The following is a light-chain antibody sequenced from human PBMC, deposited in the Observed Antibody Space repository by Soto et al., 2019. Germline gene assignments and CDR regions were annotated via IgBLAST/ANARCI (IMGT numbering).Light chain of an antibody. Sequence: QSALTQPASVSGSPGQSITNSCTGTSSDVGGYNYVSWYQQHPGKAPKLMIYEVSNRPSGVSNRFFGSKSGNTASLTISGLQAEDEADYYCSSYTSSSTYVFGTGTKLTVL. J-gene: IGLJ1*01. CDR3: SSYTSSSTYV. V-gene: IGLV2-14*01. CDR2: EVS. CDR1: SSDVGGYNY.